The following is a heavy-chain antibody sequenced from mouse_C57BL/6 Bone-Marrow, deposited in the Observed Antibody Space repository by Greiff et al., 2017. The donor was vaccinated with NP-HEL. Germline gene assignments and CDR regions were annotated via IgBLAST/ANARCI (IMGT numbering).Heavy chain of an antibody. CDR3: ARGGIYDDYAWFAY. CDR1: GYAFTNYL. CDR2: INPGSGGT. D-gene: IGHD2-4*01. V-gene: IGHV1-54*01. J-gene: IGHJ3*01. Sequence: QVQLQQSGAELVRPGTSVKVSCKASGYAFTNYLIEWVKQRPGQGLEWIGVINPGSGGTNYNEKFKGKATLTADKSSSTANMQLSSLTSEDSAVYVWARGGIYDDYAWFAYWGQGTLVTVSA.